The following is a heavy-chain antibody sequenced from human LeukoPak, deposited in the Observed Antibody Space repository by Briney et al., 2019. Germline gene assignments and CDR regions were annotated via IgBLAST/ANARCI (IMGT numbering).Heavy chain of an antibody. CDR2: INHSGST. Sequence: SETLSLTCAVYGGSFSGYYWSWIRQPPGKGLEWIWEINHSGSTNYNPSLKSRVTISVDTSKNQFSLKLSSVTAADTAVYYCARYVWGSYPTFEDYWGQGTLVTVSS. D-gene: IGHD3-16*02. V-gene: IGHV4-34*01. J-gene: IGHJ4*02. CDR1: GGSFSGYY. CDR3: ARYVWGSYPTFEDY.